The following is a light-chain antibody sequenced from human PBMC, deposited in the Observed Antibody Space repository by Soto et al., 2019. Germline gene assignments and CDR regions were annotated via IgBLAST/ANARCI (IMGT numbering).Light chain of an antibody. Sequence: AIQLTQSPSSLSASVGDRVAITCRASQDISSALAWYQQKRGKAPKLLIYDATSLESGVPARFSGSGSGSDFTLTISSLQPEDFATYYCQQFNSYPLTFGQGTRVEIK. CDR2: DAT. CDR1: QDISSA. J-gene: IGKJ1*01. CDR3: QQFNSYPLT. V-gene: IGKV1-13*02.